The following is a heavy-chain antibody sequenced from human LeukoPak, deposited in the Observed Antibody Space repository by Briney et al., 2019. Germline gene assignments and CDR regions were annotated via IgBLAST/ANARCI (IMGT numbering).Heavy chain of an antibody. CDR2: IYYSGST. V-gene: IGHV4-59*08. D-gene: IGHD2/OR15-2a*01. Sequence: SETLSLTCTVSGGSIISYYWSWIRQPPGKGLEWIGYIYYSGSTNYNPSLKSRVTISVDTSKNQFSLKLSSVTAADTAVYYCARHSTPVIQPVPDAFDIWGQGTMVTVSS. CDR1: GGSIISYY. J-gene: IGHJ3*02. CDR3: ARHSTPVIQPVPDAFDI.